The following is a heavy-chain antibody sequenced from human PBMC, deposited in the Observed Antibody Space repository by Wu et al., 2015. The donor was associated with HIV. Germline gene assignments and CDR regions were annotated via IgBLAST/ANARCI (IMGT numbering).Heavy chain of an antibody. Sequence: QVQLVQSGAEVKKPGASVKVSCKTSGYTFTDYFMHWVRQAPGQGLEWMGWTNVNTGGTNYAPKFQGRVTMTRDTSISTAYMELSRLTSDDTAVYYCARDGISFRVDDAFDMWGRGDEWSSSLQ. V-gene: IGHV1-2*02. J-gene: IGHJ3*02. CDR1: GYTFTDYF. CDR3: ARDGISFRVDDAFDM. D-gene: IGHD1-1*01. CDR2: TNVNTGGT.